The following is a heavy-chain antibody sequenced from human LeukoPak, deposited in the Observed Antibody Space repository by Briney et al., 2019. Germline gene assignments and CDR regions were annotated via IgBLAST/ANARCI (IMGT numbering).Heavy chain of an antibody. J-gene: IGHJ4*02. Sequence: PGGSLRLSCAASGFTFSSYAMSWVRQAPGKGLEWVSAISGSGGSTYYADSVKGRFTISRDNSKNTLYPQMNSLRAEDTAVYYCAKSKQGGWYSGDYWGQGTLVTVSS. D-gene: IGHD6-19*01. CDR1: GFTFSSYA. CDR2: ISGSGGST. V-gene: IGHV3-23*01. CDR3: AKSKQGGWYSGDY.